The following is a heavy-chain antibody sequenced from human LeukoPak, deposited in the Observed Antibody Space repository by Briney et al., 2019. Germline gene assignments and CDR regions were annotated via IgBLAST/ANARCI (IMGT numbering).Heavy chain of an antibody. CDR2: IYFSGGNT. V-gene: IGHV4-59*08. J-gene: IGHJ3*02. D-gene: IGHD1-14*01. CDR1: GGSISNYY. CDR3: ARQPSGTAAFDI. Sequence: SETLSLTCAVSGGSISNYYWSWIQQPPGKELEWIGYIYFSGGNTNYNPSFKSRVTISVDTSKNQFFLRLNSVTAADTAVYHCARQPSGTAAFDIWGQGTVVTVSS.